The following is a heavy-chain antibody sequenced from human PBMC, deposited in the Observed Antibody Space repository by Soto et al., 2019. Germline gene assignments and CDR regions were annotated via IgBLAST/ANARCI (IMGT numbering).Heavy chain of an antibody. V-gene: IGHV3-21*01. D-gene: IGHD3-3*01. CDR1: GFTFSSYS. CDR2: ISSSGSYI. Sequence: EVQLVESGGGLVKPGGSLRLSCAASGFTFSSYSMNWVRQAPGKGLEWVSSISSSGSYIYYADSVRGRFTISRDNAKNSLYLQMNSLRADDTAVYYCARDLPHDFWSGYYLGAYCYYGMDVWGEGTTVTVSS. CDR3: ARDLPHDFWSGYYLGAYCYYGMDV. J-gene: IGHJ6*04.